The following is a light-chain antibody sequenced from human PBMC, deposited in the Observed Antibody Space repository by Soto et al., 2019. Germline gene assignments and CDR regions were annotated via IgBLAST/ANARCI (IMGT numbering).Light chain of an antibody. CDR3: QQYGDSPRT. CDR1: QSVTSTY. Sequence: EIVLTQSPGTLSLSPGERATLSCRASQSVTSTYLAWYQQKPGQAPRLLIYDASTRATGIPDRFSGSGSGTDFTLTRSRRVLEDFAVYYCQQYGDSPRTFGQGTKVDIK. J-gene: IGKJ1*01. V-gene: IGKV3-20*01. CDR2: DAS.